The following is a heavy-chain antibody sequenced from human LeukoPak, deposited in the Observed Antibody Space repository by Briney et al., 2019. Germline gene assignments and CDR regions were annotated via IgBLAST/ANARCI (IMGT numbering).Heavy chain of an antibody. V-gene: IGHV4-59*11. Sequence: SETLSFTCTVSGGSISSHYWSWIRQPPGKGLEWIGYIYYSGSTNYNPSLKSRVTISVDTSKNQFSLKLSSVTAADTAVYYCARGAIVVVPAAIPRAFDIWGQGTMVTVSS. CDR2: IYYSGST. CDR3: ARGAIVVVPAAIPRAFDI. D-gene: IGHD2-2*02. CDR1: GGSISSHY. J-gene: IGHJ3*02.